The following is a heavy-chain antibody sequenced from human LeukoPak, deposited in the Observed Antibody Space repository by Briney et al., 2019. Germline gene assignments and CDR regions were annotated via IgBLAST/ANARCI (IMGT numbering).Heavy chain of an antibody. Sequence: ASVKVSCKASGYTFTGYYMHWVRQAPGQGLEWMGWINPNSGGTNYAQKFQGRVTMTRDTSISTAYMELTRLRSDDTAVYYCARDQRCSSTSCYPTDYWGQGTLVTVSS. CDR1: GYTFTGYY. D-gene: IGHD2-2*01. CDR2: INPNSGGT. V-gene: IGHV1-2*02. CDR3: ARDQRCSSTSCYPTDY. J-gene: IGHJ4*02.